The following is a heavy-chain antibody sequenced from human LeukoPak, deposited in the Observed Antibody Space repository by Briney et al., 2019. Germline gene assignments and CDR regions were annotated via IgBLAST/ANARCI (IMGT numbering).Heavy chain of an antibody. CDR1: GGSISSYY. D-gene: IGHD6-6*01. Sequence: SETLSLTCTVSGGSISSYYWSWIRQPPGKGLEGIGYIYYSGSTNYNPSLKSRVTISVDTSKNQFSLKLSSLTAADTAVYYWARGASYYEHWGQGTLVTVSS. CDR2: IYYSGST. CDR3: ARGASYYEH. V-gene: IGHV4-59*01. J-gene: IGHJ1*01.